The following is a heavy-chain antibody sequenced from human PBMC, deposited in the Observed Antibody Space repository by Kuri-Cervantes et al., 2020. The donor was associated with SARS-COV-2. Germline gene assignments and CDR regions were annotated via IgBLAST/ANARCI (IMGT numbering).Heavy chain of an antibody. Sequence: ASVKVSCKVSGYTLTELSMHWVRQAPGKGLEWMGGFDPEDGETIYAQKFQGRVTMTRDTSTSTVYMELSSLRSEDTAVYYCARGTMVAVAGNGWFDPWGQGTLVTVSS. CDR3: ARGTMVAVAGNGWFDP. V-gene: IGHV1-24*01. CDR1: GYTLTELS. J-gene: IGHJ5*02. D-gene: IGHD6-19*01. CDR2: FDPEDGET.